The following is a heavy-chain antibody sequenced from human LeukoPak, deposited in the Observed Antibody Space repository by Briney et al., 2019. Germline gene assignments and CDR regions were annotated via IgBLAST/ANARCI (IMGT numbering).Heavy chain of an antibody. J-gene: IGHJ3*02. CDR2: ISSTDSTI. D-gene: IGHD1-1*01. Sequence: GGSLRLSCAASGFIFSTYSMNWVRQAPGKGLEWVSYISSTDSTIYYADSVQSRFTISRDNAKNSLYLQMNSLRAEDTAVYYCARDLDGAVAFDIWGQGTMVTVSS. V-gene: IGHV3-48*01. CDR3: ARDLDGAVAFDI. CDR1: GFIFSTYS.